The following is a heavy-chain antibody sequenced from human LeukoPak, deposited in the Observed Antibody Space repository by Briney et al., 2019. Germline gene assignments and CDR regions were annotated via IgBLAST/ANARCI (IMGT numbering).Heavy chain of an antibody. J-gene: IGHJ4*02. V-gene: IGHV4-59*01. Sequence: PSETLSLTCTVSGGSISSYYWSWIRQPPGKGLEWIGYIYYSGSTNYNPSLKSRVTISVDTSKNQFSLKLSSVTAADTAVYYCARGFYDSSGHDYWGQGTLVTVSS. CDR3: ARGFYDSSGHDY. CDR2: IYYSGST. CDR1: GGSISSYY. D-gene: IGHD3-22*01.